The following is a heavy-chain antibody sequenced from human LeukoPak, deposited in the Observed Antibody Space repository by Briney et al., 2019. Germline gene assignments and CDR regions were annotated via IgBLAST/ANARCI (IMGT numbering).Heavy chain of an antibody. CDR3: ASEFLDSSGWYYSAFDI. CDR1: GDSVSSNGAA. V-gene: IGHV6-1*01. Sequence: SQTLSLTCAISGDSVSSNGAAWNWIRQSPSRGLEWLGRTYYRSKWYNDYAVSVKSRITINPDTSKNQFSLQLNSVTPEDTAVYYCASEFLDSSGWYYSAFDIWGQGTMVTVSS. D-gene: IGHD6-19*01. J-gene: IGHJ3*02. CDR2: TYYRSKWYN.